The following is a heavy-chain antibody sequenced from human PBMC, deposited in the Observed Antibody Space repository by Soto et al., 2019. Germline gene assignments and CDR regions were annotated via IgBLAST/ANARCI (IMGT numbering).Heavy chain of an antibody. CDR2: IKNKANSYTT. V-gene: IGHV3-72*01. Sequence: VQLVESGGGLVQPGGSLRLSCAASGFIFSDHYMDWVRQAPGKGLEXVXRIKNKANSYTTEYAASVKGRFTISRDDSKNSLYLQMNSLKTEDTAVYYCTRISLVGATGGRYFDYWGQGTLLTVSS. CDR3: TRISLVGATGGRYFDY. J-gene: IGHJ4*02. D-gene: IGHD1-26*01. CDR1: GFIFSDHY.